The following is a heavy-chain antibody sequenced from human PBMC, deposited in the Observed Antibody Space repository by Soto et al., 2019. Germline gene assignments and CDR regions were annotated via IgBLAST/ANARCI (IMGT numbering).Heavy chain of an antibody. CDR3: ARGVAARLGRKYNWFDP. Sequence: QVQLVQSGAEVKKPGASVKVSCKASGYTFTSYDINWVRQATGQGLEWMGWMNPNSGNTGYAQKFQGRVTMTRNHSISTAYMELSSLRSEDTAVYYCARGVAARLGRKYNWFDPWGQGTLVTVSS. CDR2: MNPNSGNT. J-gene: IGHJ5*02. V-gene: IGHV1-8*01. D-gene: IGHD6-6*01. CDR1: GYTFTSYD.